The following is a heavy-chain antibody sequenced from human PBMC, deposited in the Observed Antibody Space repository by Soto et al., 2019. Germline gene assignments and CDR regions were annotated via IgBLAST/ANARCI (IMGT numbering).Heavy chain of an antibody. V-gene: IGHV3-13*01. J-gene: IGHJ6*02. D-gene: IGHD7-27*01. CDR2: IDTAGDT. CDR3: ARVRGTGDPRLRHYGMDV. Sequence: PGGSLRLSCAASGFTFSSYDMHWVRQATGKGLEWVSGIDTAGDTYYPGSVKGRFTVSRENAKNSLYLQMNSLRAGDTAVYYCARVRGTGDPRLRHYGMDVWGQGTTVTVPS. CDR1: GFTFSSYD.